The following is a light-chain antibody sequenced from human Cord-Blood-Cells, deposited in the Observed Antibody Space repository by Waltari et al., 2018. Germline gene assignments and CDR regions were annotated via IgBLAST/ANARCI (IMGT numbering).Light chain of an antibody. J-gene: IGLJ3*02. CDR1: SLGSSY. CDR2: GKN. V-gene: IGLV3-19*01. Sequence: SSALTQDTGVSLALGQTVRDNCQGDSLGSSYERWYQQKQGQAPVLVIYGKNNRPSGIPDRFSGSSSGNTASLTITGAQAEDEADYYCNSRDSSGNHWVFGGGTKLTVL. CDR3: NSRDSSGNHWV.